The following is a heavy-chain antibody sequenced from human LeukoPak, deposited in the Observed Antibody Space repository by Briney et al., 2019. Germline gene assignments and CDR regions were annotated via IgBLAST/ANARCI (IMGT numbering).Heavy chain of an antibody. CDR3: ARGLCGSGYCSWFDP. CDR2: IYYSGST. Sequence: KPSETLSLTCTVSGGSISSSYWSWIRQPPGKGLEWIGYIYYSGSTNYNPSLKSRVTISVDMSKNQISLKLSSVTAADTAMYYCARGLCGSGYCSWFDPWGQGTLVTVSS. D-gene: IGHD3-22*01. CDR1: GGSISSSY. V-gene: IGHV4-59*01. J-gene: IGHJ5*02.